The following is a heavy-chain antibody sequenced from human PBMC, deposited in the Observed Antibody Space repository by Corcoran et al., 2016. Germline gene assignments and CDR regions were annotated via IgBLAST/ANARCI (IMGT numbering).Heavy chain of an antibody. J-gene: IGHJ6*02. CDR1: GYTFTSYY. CDR2: INPSGGST. Sequence: QVQLVQSGAEVKKPGASVKVSCKASGYTFTSYYMHWVRQAPGQGLEWMGIINPSGGSTSYAQKFQGRVTMTRDTSTSTVYMELSSLRSEDTAMYYCARDHYDSSGYLSYYYYYGMDVWGQGTTVTVSS. V-gene: IGHV1-46*01. CDR3: ARDHYDSSGYLSYYYYYGMDV. D-gene: IGHD3-22*01.